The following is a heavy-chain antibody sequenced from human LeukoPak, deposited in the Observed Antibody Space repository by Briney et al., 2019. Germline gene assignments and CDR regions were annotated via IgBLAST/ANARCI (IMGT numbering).Heavy chain of an antibody. V-gene: IGHV4-61*08. CDR1: GNSISSGDNY. D-gene: IGHD1-26*01. CDR2: IHYSGST. Sequence: SQTLSLTCTVSGNSISSGDNYWSWIRQPPGKGLDYIAYIHYSGSTNYNPSLKSRVTISVDTSKNQFSLRLTSVTAADTAVYYCARLNYYGFDYWGQGTLVTFSS. J-gene: IGHJ4*02. CDR3: ARLNYYGFDY.